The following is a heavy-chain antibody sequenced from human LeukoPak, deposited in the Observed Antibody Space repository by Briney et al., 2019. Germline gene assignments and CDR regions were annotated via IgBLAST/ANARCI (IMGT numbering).Heavy chain of an antibody. D-gene: IGHD3-10*01. CDR1: GLTFSTYW. Sequence: GGSLRLSCTASGLTFSTYWINWVRQSPGKGLVWVALINGDGSTTTHADSVKGRFTISRDNAKNTAYLQMNSLRDEDTAVYFCARDYAGSPDYWGQGTLVTVSA. CDR2: INGDGSTT. J-gene: IGHJ4*02. V-gene: IGHV3-74*03. CDR3: ARDYAGSPDY.